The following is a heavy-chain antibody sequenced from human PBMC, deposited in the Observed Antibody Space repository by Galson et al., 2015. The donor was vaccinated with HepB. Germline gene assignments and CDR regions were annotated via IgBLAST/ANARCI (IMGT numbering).Heavy chain of an antibody. V-gene: IGHV3-7*01. D-gene: IGHD3-16*01. J-gene: IGHJ6*02. CDR3: VRHLDGYAHFYGLDI. CDR2: IKQDGSEK. Sequence: SLRLSCAASGFTLSTFWMTWVRQAPGKGLEWVANIKQDGSEKYYVDSVKGRFTISRDNAKNSLYLQMNSLRAEDTAVYYCVRHLDGYAHFYGLDIWGQGTTVTVSS. CDR1: GFTLSTFW.